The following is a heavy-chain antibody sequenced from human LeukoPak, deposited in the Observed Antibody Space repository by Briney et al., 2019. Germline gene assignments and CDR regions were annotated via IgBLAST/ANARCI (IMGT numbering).Heavy chain of an antibody. CDR2: ISGSGIST. J-gene: IGHJ4*02. Sequence: GGSLRLSCAASGFTFSSYAMNWVRQPPGKGLEWVSGISGSGISTYYADSVKGRFTISRDNSKNTLYLQMNSLGAEDTAVYYCARGDGYNYWEYWGQGTLVTVSS. V-gene: IGHV3-23*01. D-gene: IGHD5-24*01. CDR1: GFTFSSYA. CDR3: ARGDGYNYWEY.